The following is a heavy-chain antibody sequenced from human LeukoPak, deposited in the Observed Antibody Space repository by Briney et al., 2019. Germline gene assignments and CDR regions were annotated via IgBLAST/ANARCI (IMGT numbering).Heavy chain of an antibody. CDR3: ARDEGNGSGWYFNY. Sequence: SETLSLTCTVSGGSISSSSYYWGWIRQPPGKGLEWIGSIYYSGSTYYNPSLKSRVTISVDRSKNQFSLKLSSVTAADTAVYYCARDEGNGSGWYFNYWGQGTLVTVSS. D-gene: IGHD6-19*01. V-gene: IGHV4-39*07. CDR2: IYYSGST. J-gene: IGHJ4*02. CDR1: GGSISSSSYY.